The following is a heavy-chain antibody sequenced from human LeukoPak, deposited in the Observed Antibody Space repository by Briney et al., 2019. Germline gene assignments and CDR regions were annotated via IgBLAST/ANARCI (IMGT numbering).Heavy chain of an antibody. CDR1: GFTFSSNG. V-gene: IGHV3-48*04. J-gene: IGHJ4*02. Sequence: GGSLRLSCAASGFTFSSNGMNWVRQAPGKGLEWVSYISATGGTIYYADSVKGRFTISRDNAKNSLYLQMNSLRVEDTALYYCARDIGALFDYWGQGTLVTVSS. CDR2: ISATGGTI. D-gene: IGHD3-16*02. CDR3: ARDIGALFDY.